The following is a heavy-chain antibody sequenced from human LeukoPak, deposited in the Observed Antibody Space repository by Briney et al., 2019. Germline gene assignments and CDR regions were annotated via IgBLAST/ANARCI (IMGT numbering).Heavy chain of an antibody. CDR2: ISGNSGSI. CDR1: GSSFSNSA. J-gene: IGHJ4*02. Sequence: GGSLRLPCAALGSSFSNSAMSWVRQAPGKGLEWVSGISGNSGSIYYGDSVKGRFTISRDNSKNTLYLQMNSLRAEDTAVYYCAKQINWNYVEWGQGTLVTVSA. CDR3: AKQINWNYVE. D-gene: IGHD1-7*01. V-gene: IGHV3-23*01.